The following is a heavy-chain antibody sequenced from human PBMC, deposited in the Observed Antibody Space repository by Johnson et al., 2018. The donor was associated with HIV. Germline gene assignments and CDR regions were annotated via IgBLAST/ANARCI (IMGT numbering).Heavy chain of an antibody. CDR2: ISYDGSNK. J-gene: IGHJ3*02. CDR3: ATFGGGSFHAFDI. V-gene: IGHV3-30-3*01. Sequence: QVQLVESGGGVVQPGRSLRFSCAASGFNFSSYAMHWVRQAPGKGLEWVAVISYDGSNKYYADSVKGRFTISRDNSKNTLYLQMNSLRAEDTAVYYCATFGGGSFHAFDIWGQGTMVTVSS. CDR1: GFNFSSYA. D-gene: IGHD1-26*01.